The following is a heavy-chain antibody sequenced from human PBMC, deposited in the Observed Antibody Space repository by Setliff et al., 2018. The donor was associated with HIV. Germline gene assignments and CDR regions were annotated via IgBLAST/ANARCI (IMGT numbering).Heavy chain of an antibody. CDR1: EFTFSSYA. D-gene: IGHD2-21*01. Sequence: GGSLRLSCVASEFTFSSYAMNWVRQAPGKGLEWVSTISGSGGTKYYADSVKGRFTISRDNSKNTLYLRMDSLRAEDTAIYYCVGMDIVVVLPPDVWGQGTTVTVSS. CDR3: VGMDIVVVLPPDV. V-gene: IGHV3-23*01. J-gene: IGHJ6*02. CDR2: ISGSGGTK.